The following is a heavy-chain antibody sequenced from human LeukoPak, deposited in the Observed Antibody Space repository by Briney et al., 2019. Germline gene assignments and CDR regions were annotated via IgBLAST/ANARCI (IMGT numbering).Heavy chain of an antibody. CDR2: ISRSSSYI. V-gene: IGHV3-21*04. CDR1: GFTFSSYT. J-gene: IGHJ5*02. Sequence: PGGSLRLSCAASGFTFSSYTMNWVRQAPGKGLEWVSSISRSSSYIYYADSVKGRFTISRENSKNTLYLQMNSLRAEDTAVYYCATSGGSYWSWGQGTLVTVSS. D-gene: IGHD1-26*01. CDR3: ATSGGSYWS.